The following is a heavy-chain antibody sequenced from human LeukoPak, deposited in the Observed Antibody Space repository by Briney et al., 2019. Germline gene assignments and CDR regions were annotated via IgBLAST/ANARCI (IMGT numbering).Heavy chain of an antibody. CDR3: AKETITVTTTSFDY. J-gene: IGHJ4*02. Sequence: GGSLRLSCAASGFTFSSYAMSWVRQAPGKGLAWVPAISGSGGSTYYADSVKGRFTISRDNSKNTLYLQMNSLRAEDTAVYYRAKETITVTTTSFDYWGQGTLVTVSS. D-gene: IGHD4-17*01. CDR1: GFTFSSYA. CDR2: ISGSGGST. V-gene: IGHV3-23*01.